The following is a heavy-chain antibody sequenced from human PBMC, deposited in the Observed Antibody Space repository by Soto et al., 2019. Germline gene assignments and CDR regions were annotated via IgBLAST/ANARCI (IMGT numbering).Heavy chain of an antibody. CDR1: GYSFTSYW. J-gene: IGHJ5*02. CDR2: IDPSDSYT. Sequence: PGESLKISCKGSGYSFTSYWISWVRQMPGKGLEWMGRIDPSDSYTTYSPSFQGHVTISADKSISTAYLQWSSLKASDTAMYYCARRGYYYGSGSYYNWFDPWGQGTLVTVSS. CDR3: ARRGYYYGSGSYYNWFDP. D-gene: IGHD3-10*01. V-gene: IGHV5-10-1*01.